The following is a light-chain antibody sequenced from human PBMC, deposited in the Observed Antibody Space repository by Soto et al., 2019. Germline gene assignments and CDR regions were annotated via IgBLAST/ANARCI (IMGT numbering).Light chain of an antibody. CDR2: AAS. CDR1: HGISSY. J-gene: IGKJ5*01. V-gene: IGKV1-9*01. Sequence: IQLTQSPSSLSASVGDRVTITCRASHGISSYLAWYQQKPGKALKLLIYAASTLQSGVPSRFSGSGSGTDFTLTISSLQPEDFATYYCQQLNTYPITFGQGTRLE. CDR3: QQLNTYPIT.